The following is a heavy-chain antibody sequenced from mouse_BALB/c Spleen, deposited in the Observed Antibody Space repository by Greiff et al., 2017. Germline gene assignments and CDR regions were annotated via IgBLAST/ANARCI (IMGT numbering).Heavy chain of an antibody. V-gene: IGHV1-15*01. CDR1: GYTFTDYE. Sequence: VQLVESGAELVRPGASVTLSCKASGYTFTDYEMHWVKQTPVHGLEWIGAIDPETGGTAYNQKFKGKATLTADKSSSTAYMELRSLTSEDSAVYYCTSGHYDYGDYWGQGTTLTVSS. D-gene: IGHD2-4*01. CDR3: TSGHYDYGDY. CDR2: IDPETGGT. J-gene: IGHJ2*01.